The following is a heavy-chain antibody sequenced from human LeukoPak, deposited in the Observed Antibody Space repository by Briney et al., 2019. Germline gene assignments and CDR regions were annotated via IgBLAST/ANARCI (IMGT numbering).Heavy chain of an antibody. CDR2: IRYDGSNK. D-gene: IGHD2-21*01. V-gene: IGHV3-30*02. Sequence: GGSLRLSCAASGFSFSSYAMYWVRQTPGKGLEWVAFIRYDGSNKYYADSLKGRFTVSRDNSKNTLYLQMNSLRAEDTAVYYCAGDRRGGDYGYWGQGTLVTVSS. CDR3: AGDRRGGDYGY. CDR1: GFSFSSYA. J-gene: IGHJ4*02.